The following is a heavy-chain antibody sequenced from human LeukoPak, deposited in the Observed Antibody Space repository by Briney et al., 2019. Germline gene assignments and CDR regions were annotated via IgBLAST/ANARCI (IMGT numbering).Heavy chain of an antibody. CDR3: TRNASPDY. J-gene: IGHJ4*02. D-gene: IGHD1-14*01. V-gene: IGHV4-30-4*08. CDR2: IYFSGST. Sequence: WIRQPPGKGLEWIGYIYFSGSTDSNPSLESRVTVSIDTSKNQFSLKLRSVTAADTAVYYCTRNASPDYWGQGVLVTVSS.